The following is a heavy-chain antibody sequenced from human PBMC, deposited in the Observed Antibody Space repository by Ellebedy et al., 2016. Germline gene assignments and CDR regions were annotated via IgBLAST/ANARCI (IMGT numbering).Heavy chain of an antibody. Sequence: SETLSLXXAVYGGSFSGYYWSWIRQPPGKGLEWIGEINHSGSTNYNPSLKSRVTISVDTSKNQFSLKLSSVTAADTAVYYCARGPVGGSSSWYIDYWGQGTLVTVSS. CDR3: ARGPVGGSSSWYIDY. J-gene: IGHJ4*02. D-gene: IGHD6-13*01. CDR2: INHSGST. V-gene: IGHV4-34*01. CDR1: GGSFSGYY.